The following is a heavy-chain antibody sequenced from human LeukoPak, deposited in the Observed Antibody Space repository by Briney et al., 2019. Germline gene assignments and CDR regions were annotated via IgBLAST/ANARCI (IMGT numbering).Heavy chain of an antibody. J-gene: IGHJ6*03. D-gene: IGHD4-11*01. CDR2: IIPTFGTA. V-gene: IGHV1-69*01. Sequence: SVKVPCKASGGTFSSYAISWVRQAPGQGLEWMGGIIPTFGTANYAQKFQGRVTITADESTSTAYMELSSLRSEDTAVYYCARDYYSNYYYYMDVWGKGTTVTVSS. CDR1: GGTFSSYA. CDR3: ARDYYSNYYYYMDV.